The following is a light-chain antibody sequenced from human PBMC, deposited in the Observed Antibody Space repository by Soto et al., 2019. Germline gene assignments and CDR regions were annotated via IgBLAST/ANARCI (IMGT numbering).Light chain of an antibody. Sequence: IQMTQSPSTLSASVGDVVTVTCRASQTIGSWLAWYQQKPGKAPKLLIYDASSLQSGVPSRFSGSGSGTEFTLTISGLQPDDFATYYCQHYNIYSPWTFGQGTKVDIK. CDR2: DAS. J-gene: IGKJ1*01. CDR3: QHYNIYSPWT. V-gene: IGKV1-5*01. CDR1: QTIGSW.